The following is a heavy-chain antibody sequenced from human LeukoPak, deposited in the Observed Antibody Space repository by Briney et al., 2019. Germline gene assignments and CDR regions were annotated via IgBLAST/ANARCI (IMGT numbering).Heavy chain of an antibody. D-gene: IGHD6-19*01. CDR1: GGSISSYY. CDR2: IYTSGST. V-gene: IGHV4-4*07. J-gene: IGHJ4*02. Sequence: PSETLSLTCTVSGGSISSYYWSWIRQPAGKGLEWIGRIYTSGSTNYNPSLKSRVTMSVDTSKNQFSLKLSSVTAADTAVYYCARSRPGYSSGWYFDYWGQGTLVTVPS. CDR3: ARSRPGYSSGWYFDY.